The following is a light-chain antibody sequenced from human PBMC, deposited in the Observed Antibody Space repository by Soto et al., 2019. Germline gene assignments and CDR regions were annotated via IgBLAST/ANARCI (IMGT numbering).Light chain of an antibody. V-gene: IGLV2-8*01. J-gene: IGLJ2*01. CDR2: EVS. CDR3: SSYAGSNNVV. CDR1: SSDVGGYNY. Sequence: QSALTQPPSASGSPGQSVTISCTGTSSDVGGYNYVSWYQQHPGKAPKLILYEVSKRPSGVPDRFSGSKSGNTASLTVSGLQADDEADYYCSSYAGSNNVVFGGGTKLTVL.